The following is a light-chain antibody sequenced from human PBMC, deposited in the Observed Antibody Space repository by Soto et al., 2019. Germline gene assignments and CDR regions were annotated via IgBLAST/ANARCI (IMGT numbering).Light chain of an antibody. V-gene: IGKV1-5*03. Sequence: DIQSTQSPSTLSADLGYRVTVTFTSSQSLGRWLAWYQQKPGKAPNLLIFEASILESGVPSRFSGSGSGTEFTLLISSLQTDDFATYYCQQYTNYPWTFGKGPKVDIK. J-gene: IGKJ1*01. CDR2: EAS. CDR3: QQYTNYPWT. CDR1: QSLGRW.